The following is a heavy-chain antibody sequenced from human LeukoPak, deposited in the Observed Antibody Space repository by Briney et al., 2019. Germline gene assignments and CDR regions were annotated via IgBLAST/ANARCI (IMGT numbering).Heavy chain of an antibody. CDR1: GFTFSSYS. J-gene: IGHJ4*02. D-gene: IGHD3-22*01. Sequence: GGSLRLSCAASGFTFSSYSMSWVRQAPGKGLEWVSGISGSGDRTYYADAVKGRFTISRDNSKNTVYLQMDSLRAEDTAVYYCAKDGYDSSGYRQLYFDYWGQGTLVTVSS. CDR3: AKDGYDSSGYRQLYFDY. CDR2: ISGSGDRT. V-gene: IGHV3-23*01.